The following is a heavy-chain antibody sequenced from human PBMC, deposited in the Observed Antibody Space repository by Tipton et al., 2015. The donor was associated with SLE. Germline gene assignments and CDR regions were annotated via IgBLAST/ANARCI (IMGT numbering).Heavy chain of an antibody. D-gene: IGHD3-10*01. CDR1: GDSVSSNSAA. CDR3: ARLRADYGSGSYYNVFDY. V-gene: IGHV6-1*01. J-gene: IGHJ4*02. Sequence: GLVKPSQTLSLTCAISGDSVSSNSAAWNWIRQSPSRGLEWLGGTYYRSKWYNDYAVSVKSRITINPDTSKNQFSLQLNSVTPEDAAVYYCARLRADYGSGSYYNVFDYWGQGTLVTVSS. CDR2: TYYRSKWYN.